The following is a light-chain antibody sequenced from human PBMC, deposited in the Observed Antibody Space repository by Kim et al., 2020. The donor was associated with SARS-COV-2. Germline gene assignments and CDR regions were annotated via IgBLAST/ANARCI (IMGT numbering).Light chain of an antibody. CDR1: SRDIGFYNI. J-gene: IGLJ3*02. Sequence: GQTITISCTGTSRDIGFYNIVSWYQHHPGEAPKLIIYEVSERPSGISSRFSGSKSGNTASLTISGLQAEDEADYYGSSYTPLNRGVFGGGTQLTVL. CDR2: EVS. CDR3: SSYTPLNRGV. V-gene: IGLV2-23*02.